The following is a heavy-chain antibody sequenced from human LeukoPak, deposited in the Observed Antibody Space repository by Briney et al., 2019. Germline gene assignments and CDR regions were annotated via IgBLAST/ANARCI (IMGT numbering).Heavy chain of an antibody. CDR3: ARDLIEGWAFDI. Sequence: ASMKVSCKASGYAFNVNYIHWVRQAPGQGLKWLGWMNPNNGDTKFAQNFQDRVAMTRDTSITTAYMELSRLRSDDTAMYYCARDLIEGWAFDIWGQGTMVTVSS. V-gene: IGHV1-2*02. J-gene: IGHJ3*02. CDR2: MNPNNGDT. D-gene: IGHD2-15*01. CDR1: GYAFNVNY.